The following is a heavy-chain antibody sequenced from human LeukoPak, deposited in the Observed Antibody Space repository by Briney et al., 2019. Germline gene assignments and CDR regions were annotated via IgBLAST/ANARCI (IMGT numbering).Heavy chain of an antibody. Sequence: ASVKVSCKASGYTFTGYYMHWVRQAPGQGLEWMGWINPNSGGTNYAQKFQGRVTMTRDTSISTAYMELSRLRSDDTAVYYGARVVLRSVVTTFGYWGQGTLVTVSP. D-gene: IGHD4-23*01. CDR2: INPNSGGT. V-gene: IGHV1-2*02. J-gene: IGHJ4*02. CDR1: GYTFTGYY. CDR3: ARVVLRSVVTTFGY.